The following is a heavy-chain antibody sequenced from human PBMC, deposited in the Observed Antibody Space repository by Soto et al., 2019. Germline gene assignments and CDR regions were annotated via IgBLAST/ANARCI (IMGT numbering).Heavy chain of an antibody. CDR2: IKSKTDGGTT. J-gene: IGHJ6*02. D-gene: IGHD2-21*02. V-gene: IGHV3-15*01. CDR1: GFTFSNAW. CDR3: TTDVVTAVYGMDV. Sequence: GGSLRLSCAASGFTFSNAWMSWVRQAPGKGLEWVGRIKSKTDGGTTDYAAPVKGRFTISRDDSKNTLYLQMNSLKTEDTAVYYCTTDVVTAVYGMDVCGQGTTVTVSS.